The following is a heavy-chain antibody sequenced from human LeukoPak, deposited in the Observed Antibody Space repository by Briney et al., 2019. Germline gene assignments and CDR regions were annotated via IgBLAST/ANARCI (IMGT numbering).Heavy chain of an antibody. Sequence: ASVNVSCKASGYTFTTYGVGGVRQAPGQGLEWMGWISGYVGHTNYAQKLRGRVTMTTDTSTSTAYMDLRSLRSDDTDLYYCARTVTTSSYYFDYWGQGTLVTVSS. CDR1: GYTFTTYG. CDR2: ISGYVGHT. V-gene: IGHV1-18*01. J-gene: IGHJ4*02. CDR3: ARTVTTSSYYFDY. D-gene: IGHD4-17*01.